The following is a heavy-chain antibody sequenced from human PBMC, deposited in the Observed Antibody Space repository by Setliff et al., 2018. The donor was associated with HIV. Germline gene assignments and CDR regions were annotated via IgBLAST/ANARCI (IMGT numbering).Heavy chain of an antibody. Sequence: ASVKVSCKASGYIFSTSGISWVRQAPGQGLEWMGWINIKNGNTNYEQKLQGRVTMTTDTSTSTAYMGLRSLRSDDTAVYYCARDAPGNTEAAPDYWGQGTLVTVSS. V-gene: IGHV1-18*01. CDR3: ARDAPGNTEAAPDY. CDR2: INIKNGNT. CDR1: GYIFSTSG. J-gene: IGHJ4*02. D-gene: IGHD6-6*01.